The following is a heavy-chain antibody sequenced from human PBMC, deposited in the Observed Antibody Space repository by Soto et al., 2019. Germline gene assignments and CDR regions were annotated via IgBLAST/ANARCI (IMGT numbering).Heavy chain of an antibody. J-gene: IGHJ5*02. D-gene: IGHD1-1*01. Sequence: SETLSLTCTVSGGSISSSSYYWGWIRQPPGKGLEWIGSIYYSGGTYYNPSLKSRVTISVDTSKNQFSLKLSFVTAADTAVYYCAGHPVQNNNWFDPWGQGTLVTVSS. CDR1: GGSISSSSYY. CDR3: AGHPVQNNNWFDP. V-gene: IGHV4-39*01. CDR2: IYYSGGT.